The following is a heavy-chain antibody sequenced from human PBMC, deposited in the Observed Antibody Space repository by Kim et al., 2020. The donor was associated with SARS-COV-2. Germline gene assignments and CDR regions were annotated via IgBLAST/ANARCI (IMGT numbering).Heavy chain of an antibody. CDR3: ARHLVRYSRPDAFDI. J-gene: IGHJ3*02. V-gene: IGHV4-59*08. CDR1: GGSISSYY. Sequence: SETLSLTCTVSGGSISSYYWSWIRQPPGKGLEWIGYIYYSGSTNYNPSLKSRVTISVDTSKNQFSLKLSSVTAADTAVYFCARHLVRYSRPDAFDIWGQGTMLTVSS. D-gene: IGHD4-4*01. CDR2: IYYSGST.